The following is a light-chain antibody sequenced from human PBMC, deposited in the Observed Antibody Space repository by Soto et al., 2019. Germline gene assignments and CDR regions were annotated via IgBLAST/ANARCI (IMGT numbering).Light chain of an antibody. CDR3: QEYGSSRT. Sequence: EIVLTQSPGTLSLSPGERATLSCRASQSLSSSYLAWYQQKSGRAPRLLIYGAYSRATGIPDRFSGSGSGTDFTLTISRLEPEDFAVYYCQEYGSSRTFGQGTKVEIK. CDR2: GAY. V-gene: IGKV3-20*01. J-gene: IGKJ1*01. CDR1: QSLSSSY.